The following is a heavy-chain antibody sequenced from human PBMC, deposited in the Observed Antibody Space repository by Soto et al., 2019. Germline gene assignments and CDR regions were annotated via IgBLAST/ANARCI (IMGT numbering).Heavy chain of an antibody. J-gene: IGHJ3*02. V-gene: IGHV1-3*01. CDR2: TNAGSGNT. CDR3: ARDTETLGPRANDALDI. Sequence: ASVKVSCKAAGYTFSAYTMNWVRRAPGQSLEWMGWTNAGSGNTKYSQNFQGRVSITRDTSASTVYMELTGLKSEDTAVYYCARDTETLGPRANDALDIWGQGTMVTV. D-gene: IGHD3-3*02. CDR1: GYTFSAYT.